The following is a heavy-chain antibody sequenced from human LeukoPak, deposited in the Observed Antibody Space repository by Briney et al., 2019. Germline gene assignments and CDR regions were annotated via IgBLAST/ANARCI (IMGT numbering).Heavy chain of an antibody. CDR3: ARDLVTVTKGFDI. V-gene: IGHV4-59*11. CDR2: ISYIGST. D-gene: IGHD4-17*01. Sequence: SETLSLTCTASGDSFSSHYWSWIQQPPGKGLEWIGYISYIGSTNYNPSLKSRVTISIDTSKNQFSLKLSSVTAADTAVYYCARDLVTVTKGFDIWGQGTMVSVSS. CDR1: GDSFSSHY. J-gene: IGHJ3*02.